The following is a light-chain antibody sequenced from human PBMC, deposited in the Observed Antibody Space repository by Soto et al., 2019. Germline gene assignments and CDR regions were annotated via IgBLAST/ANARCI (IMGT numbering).Light chain of an antibody. CDR1: QGISSY. Sequence: AIRMTQSPSSLSASTGDRVTITCRASQGISSYLAWYQQKPGKAPKLLIYAASTWQSGVPSRFSGSGSGTDFTLTISCLQSEDFATYYCQQYYRYSTFGQGTKVEIK. CDR2: AAS. CDR3: QQYYRYST. V-gene: IGKV1-8*01. J-gene: IGKJ1*01.